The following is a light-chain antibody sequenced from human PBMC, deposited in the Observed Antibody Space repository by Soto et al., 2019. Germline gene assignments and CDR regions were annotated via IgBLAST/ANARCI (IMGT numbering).Light chain of an antibody. V-gene: IGKV1-27*01. CDR3: QKYNSAPLT. J-gene: IGKJ5*01. Sequence: EIRVTQSPSFLSASVGDRVTITCRASQGISSYLAWFQQKRGKVPKLLIYAASTLQSGVPSRFSGSGSGTDFTLTINSLQPEDVATYYCQKYNSAPLTFGQGTRLEIK. CDR1: QGISSY. CDR2: AAS.